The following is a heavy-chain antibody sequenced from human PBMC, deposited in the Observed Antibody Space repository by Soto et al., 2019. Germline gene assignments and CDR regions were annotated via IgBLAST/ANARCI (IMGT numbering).Heavy chain of an antibody. CDR3: ARDEPDTGEGFDI. V-gene: IGHV4-4*07. Sequence: QVQLQESGPGLVKPSETLSLTRSVSGASMNTYFWSWIRQPAGKGLEWIGRVYTSGTTNYNPSLKSRVTMSVDTSKKQVSLKLISLTAADTGLYYCARDEPDTGEGFDIWGQGTMVTVSS. CDR1: GASMNTYF. D-gene: IGHD3-10*01. J-gene: IGHJ3*02. CDR2: VYTSGTT.